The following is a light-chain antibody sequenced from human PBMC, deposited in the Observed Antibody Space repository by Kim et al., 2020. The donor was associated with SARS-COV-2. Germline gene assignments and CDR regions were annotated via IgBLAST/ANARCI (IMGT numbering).Light chain of an antibody. CDR3: QSYDSSNLV. V-gene: IGLV6-57*04. Sequence: NFMLTQPHSVSESPGKTVTISCTRSSGSIASNYVQWYQQRPGSAPTTVIYEDNQRPSGVPARFSGSIDSSSNSASLTISGLKTEDEADYYCQSYDSSNLVFGGGTQLTVL. CDR1: SGSIASNY. J-gene: IGLJ2*01. CDR2: EDN.